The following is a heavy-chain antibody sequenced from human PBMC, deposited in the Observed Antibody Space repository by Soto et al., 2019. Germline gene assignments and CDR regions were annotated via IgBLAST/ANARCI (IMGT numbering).Heavy chain of an antibody. Sequence: QLQLQESGPGLVKPSETLSLTCTVSGGSISSSSYYWGWIRQPPGKGLEWIGSIYYSGSTYYNPSLERRVTISVDTSKNQFSLKLSSVTAADTAVYYCARRGSSSWYGYWGQGTLVTVSS. D-gene: IGHD6-13*01. V-gene: IGHV4-39*01. CDR1: GGSISSSSYY. CDR2: IYYSGST. CDR3: ARRGSSSWYGY. J-gene: IGHJ4*02.